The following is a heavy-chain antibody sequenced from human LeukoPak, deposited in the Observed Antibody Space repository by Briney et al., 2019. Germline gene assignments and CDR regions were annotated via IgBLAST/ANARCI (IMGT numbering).Heavy chain of an antibody. D-gene: IGHD3-9*01. CDR1: GGSISSYY. CDR3: ARGATGPYYYYYYYMDV. J-gene: IGHJ6*03. CDR2: IYTSGST. V-gene: IGHV4-4*07. Sequence: PSETLSLTCTVSGGSISSYYWSWIRQPAGKGLEWIGRIYTSGSTNYNPSLKSRVTMSVDTSKNQFSLKLSSVTAADTAVYYCARGATGPYYYYYYYMDVWGKGTTVTISS.